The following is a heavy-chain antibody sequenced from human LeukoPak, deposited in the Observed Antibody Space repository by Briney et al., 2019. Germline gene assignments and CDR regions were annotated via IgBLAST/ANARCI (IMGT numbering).Heavy chain of an antibody. Sequence: GGSLRLSCAASGFTFSTYSMNWVRQAPGKGLEWVSYISSSSTIYYADSVKGRFTISRDNAKNSLYLQMNSLRVEDTAVYYCARGTIAARLYWYFDLWGRGTLVTVSS. CDR3: ARGTIAARLYWYFDL. CDR2: ISSSSTI. J-gene: IGHJ2*01. CDR1: GFTFSTYS. D-gene: IGHD6-6*01. V-gene: IGHV3-48*01.